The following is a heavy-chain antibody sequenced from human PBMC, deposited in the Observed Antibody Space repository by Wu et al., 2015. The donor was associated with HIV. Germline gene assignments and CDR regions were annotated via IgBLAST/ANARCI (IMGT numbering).Heavy chain of an antibody. J-gene: IGHJ4*02. Sequence: QVQLVQSGTEVKRPGSSVTISCKLSGGNFQSYACTWVRQAPGQGLEWMGGIIPLFETTHYAQKFRDRVTITTDESTSTAYMELRSLTSEDTAIYYCARVYSSTWYDFFDSWGQGTLVSVSS. V-gene: IGHV1-69*05. D-gene: IGHD6-13*01. CDR1: GGNFQSYA. CDR3: ARVYSSTWYDFFDS. CDR2: IIPLFETT.